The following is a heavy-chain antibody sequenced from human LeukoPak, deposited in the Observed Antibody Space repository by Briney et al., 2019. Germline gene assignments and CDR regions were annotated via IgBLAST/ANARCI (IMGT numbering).Heavy chain of an antibody. D-gene: IGHD1-14*01. CDR3: AKDIHHCASDY. V-gene: IGHV3-23*01. Sequence: HPGGSLRLPCAASGFTFSSYAMSWVRQAPGKGLEWVSAISGSGGSTYYADSVKGRFTISRDNSKNTLFLQLNSLRAEDTSVYYCAKDIHHCASDYWGQGTLVTVSS. J-gene: IGHJ4*02. CDR2: ISGSGGST. CDR1: GFTFSSYA.